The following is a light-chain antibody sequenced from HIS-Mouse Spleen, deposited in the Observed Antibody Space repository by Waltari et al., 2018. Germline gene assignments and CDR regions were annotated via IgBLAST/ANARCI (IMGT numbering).Light chain of an antibody. Sequence: DIVMTQSTDSLAVSLGERATINCKSSQSVLYSSNNKNYLACNQQKPGQPPKLLIYWASTRESGFPDRFSGSGSGTDFTLTISSLQAEDVAVYYCQSADSSGTYSVVFGGGTK. CDR2: WAS. CDR1: QSVLYSSNNKNY. CDR3: QSADSSGTYSVV. J-gene: IGKJ4*01. V-gene: IGKV4-1*01.